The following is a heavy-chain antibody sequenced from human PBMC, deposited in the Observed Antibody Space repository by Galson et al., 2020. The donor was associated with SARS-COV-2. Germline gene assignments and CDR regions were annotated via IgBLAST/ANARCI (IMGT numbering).Heavy chain of an antibody. J-gene: IGHJ4*02. D-gene: IGHD4-17*01. Sequence: GESLKIFCAASGFTFSSYAMSWVRQAPGKGLEWVSAISGSGGSTYYADSVKGRFTISRDNSKNTLYLQMNSLRAEDTAVYYCAKDPYGDYSDYWGQGTLVTVSS. CDR3: AKDPYGDYSDY. V-gene: IGHV3-23*01. CDR1: GFTFSSYA. CDR2: ISGSGGST.